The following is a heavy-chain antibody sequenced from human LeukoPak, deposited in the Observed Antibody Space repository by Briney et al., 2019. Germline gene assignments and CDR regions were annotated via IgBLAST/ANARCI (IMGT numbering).Heavy chain of an antibody. D-gene: IGHD3-22*01. J-gene: IGHJ4*02. CDR1: GGTFSSYA. CDR3: ARDEALGYYDSSGYGLDY. V-gene: IGHV1-69*04. Sequence: ASVKVSCKASGGTFSSYAISWVRQAPGQGLEWMGRIIPILGIANYAQKFQGRVTMTTDTSTSTAYMELRSLRSDDTAVYYCARDEALGYYDSSGYGLDYWGQGTLVTVSS. CDR2: IIPILGIA.